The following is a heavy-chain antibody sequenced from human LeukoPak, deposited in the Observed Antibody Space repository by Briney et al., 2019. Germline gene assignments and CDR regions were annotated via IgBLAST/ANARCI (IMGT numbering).Heavy chain of an antibody. J-gene: IGHJ6*02. CDR1: GYTFTGYY. CDR2: INPNRGST. D-gene: IGHD2-15*01. CDR3: ARAGYCSGGSCYSEYYYYGMDV. Sequence: ASVKVSCKASGYTFTGYYMHWVRQAPGQGLEWMGWINPNRGSTNYAQKFQGRVTMTRDTSISTAYMELSRLRSDDTAVYYCARAGYCSGGSCYSEYYYYGMDVWGQGTTVTVSS. V-gene: IGHV1-2*02.